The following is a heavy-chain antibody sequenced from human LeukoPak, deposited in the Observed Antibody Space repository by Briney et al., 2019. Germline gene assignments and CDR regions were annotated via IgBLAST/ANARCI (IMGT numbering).Heavy chain of an antibody. D-gene: IGHD4-17*01. J-gene: IGHJ4*02. Sequence: SETLSLTCTVSGGSIGSYYWSWIRQPPGKELEWIGYIYYSGSTNYNPSLKSRVTISVDTSKNQFSLKLSSMTAADTAIYYCARGTVTMDNWGQGTLVTVSS. CDR3: ARGTVTMDN. V-gene: IGHV4-59*01. CDR2: IYYSGST. CDR1: GGSIGSYY.